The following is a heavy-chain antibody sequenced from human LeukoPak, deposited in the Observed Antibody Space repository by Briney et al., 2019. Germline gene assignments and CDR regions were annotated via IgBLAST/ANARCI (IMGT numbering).Heavy chain of an antibody. Sequence: SETLSLTCTVSGGSISSYYWSWIRQPPGKGLEWIGYIYYSGSTNHNPSLKSRVTISVDTSKNQFSLKLSSVTAADTAVYYRARLDGLGYDSSGWYQDYFDYWGQGTLVTVSS. J-gene: IGHJ4*02. CDR2: IYYSGST. CDR3: ARLDGLGYDSSGWYQDYFDY. V-gene: IGHV4-59*08. CDR1: GGSISSYY. D-gene: IGHD6-19*01.